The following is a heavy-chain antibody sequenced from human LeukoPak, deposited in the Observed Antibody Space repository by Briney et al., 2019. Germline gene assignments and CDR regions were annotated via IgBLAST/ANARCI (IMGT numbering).Heavy chain of an antibody. J-gene: IGHJ4*02. D-gene: IGHD6-19*01. CDR3: ARGWPYEVMLDY. Sequence: ASVKVSCKASGGTFSSYAISWVRQAPGQGLEWMGGIIPIFGTANYAQKFQGRVTITADESTSTAYMELSSLRSEDTAVYYCARGWPYEVMLDYWGQGTLVTVSS. CDR2: IIPIFGTA. CDR1: GGTFSSYA. V-gene: IGHV1-69*01.